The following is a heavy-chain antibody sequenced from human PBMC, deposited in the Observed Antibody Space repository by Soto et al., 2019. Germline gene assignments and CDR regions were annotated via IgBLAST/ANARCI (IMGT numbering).Heavy chain of an antibody. CDR2: ISGSGGST. Sequence: GSLRLSCAASGFTFSNFAMSWVRQASGQGLEWVSSISGSGGSTYYADSVKGRFTIARDNSKNTLSLQMNNLRVDDTALYYCARAPASSMAASRPFDYWGQGTLVTVSS. J-gene: IGHJ4*02. D-gene: IGHD6-6*01. CDR3: ARAPASSMAASRPFDY. CDR1: GFTFSNFA. V-gene: IGHV3-23*01.